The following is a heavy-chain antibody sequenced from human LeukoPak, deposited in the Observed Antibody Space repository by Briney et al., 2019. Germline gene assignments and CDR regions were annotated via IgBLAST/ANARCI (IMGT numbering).Heavy chain of an antibody. CDR2: ISSSSSYI. CDR3: AREGPAMILDAFDI. CDR1: GFTFSSYS. V-gene: IGHV3-21*01. D-gene: IGHD5-12*01. Sequence: PGGSLRLSCAASGFTFSSYSMNWVHQAPGKGLEWVSSISSSSSYIYYADSVKGRFTISRDNAKNSLYLQMNSLRAEDTAVYYCAREGPAMILDAFDIWGQGTMVTVSS. J-gene: IGHJ3*02.